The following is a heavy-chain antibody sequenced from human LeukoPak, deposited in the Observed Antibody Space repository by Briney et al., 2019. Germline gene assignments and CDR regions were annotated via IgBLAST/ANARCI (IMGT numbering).Heavy chain of an antibody. CDR2: IYYSGST. D-gene: IGHD1-26*01. Sequence: SETLSLTCSVSGGSISSSSYYWGWICQPPGKGLEWIGSIYYSGSTYYNPSLKSRVTISVDTSKNQFSLKLSSVTAADTAVYYCARVIVGATHYYYYYMDVWGKGTTVTISS. V-gene: IGHV4-39*01. CDR3: ARVIVGATHYYYYYMDV. J-gene: IGHJ6*03. CDR1: GGSISSSSYY.